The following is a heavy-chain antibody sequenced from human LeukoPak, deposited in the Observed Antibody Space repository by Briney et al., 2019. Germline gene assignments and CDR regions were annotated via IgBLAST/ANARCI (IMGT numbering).Heavy chain of an antibody. CDR1: GFTFSSYG. CDR2: IRYDGSNK. J-gene: IGHJ4*02. CDR3: AKDLAHSTSCYDY. V-gene: IGHV3-30*02. Sequence: GGSLRLSCAASGFTFSSYGMHWVRQAPGKGLEWVAFIRYDGSNKYYADSVKGRFTISRDNSKNTLYLQMNSLRAEDTAVYYCAKDLAHSTSCYDYWGQGTLVTVSS. D-gene: IGHD2-2*01.